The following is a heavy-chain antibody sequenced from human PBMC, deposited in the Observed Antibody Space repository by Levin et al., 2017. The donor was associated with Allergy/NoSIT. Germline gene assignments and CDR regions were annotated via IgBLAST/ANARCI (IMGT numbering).Heavy chain of an antibody. V-gene: IGHV4-59*01. CDR3: ARVTAVAGYFDY. Sequence: SETLSFTCTVSGGSISSYYWSWIRQPPGKGLEWIGYIYYSGSTNYNPSLKSRVTISVDTSKNQFSLKLSSVTAADTAVYYCARVTAVAGYFDYWGQGTLVTVSS. D-gene: IGHD6-19*01. CDR2: IYYSGST. J-gene: IGHJ4*02. CDR1: GGSISSYY.